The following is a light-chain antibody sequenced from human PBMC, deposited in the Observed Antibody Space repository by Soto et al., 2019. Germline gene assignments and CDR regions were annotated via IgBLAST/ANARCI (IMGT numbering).Light chain of an antibody. CDR2: AAA. CDR1: QSISNH. J-gene: IGKJ1*01. V-gene: IGKV1-39*01. Sequence: DIQMTQSPSSLSASVGDRLTITCRASQSISNHLNWYQHKPGKAPQLLIYAAASLHSGVPSRFSGSGSGTEFTLTISSLQPEDFAIYYCQQCYSAPGTFGQGTKVENK. CDR3: QQCYSAPGT.